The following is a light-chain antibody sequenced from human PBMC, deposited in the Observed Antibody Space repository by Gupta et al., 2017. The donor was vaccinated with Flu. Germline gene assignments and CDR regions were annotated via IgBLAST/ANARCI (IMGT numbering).Light chain of an antibody. Sequence: SSNIGPNALNWYRQRPVMAPKLRINLNNQRPAGVPDRFSGSKSGTSASLAVGGLQSKDEADYYCAAWDDSLNGPVFGGGTKLTVL. CDR1: SSNIGPNA. J-gene: IGLJ3*02. V-gene: IGLV1-44*01. CDR3: AAWDDSLNGPV. CDR2: LNN.